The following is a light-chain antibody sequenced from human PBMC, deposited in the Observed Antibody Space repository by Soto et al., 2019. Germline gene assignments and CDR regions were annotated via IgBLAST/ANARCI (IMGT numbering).Light chain of an antibody. CDR2: GND. V-gene: IGLV1-47*01. J-gene: IGLJ3*02. CDR3: AAWDASLSGWV. CDR1: SSNIGSNH. Sequence: QSVLTQPPSTSGTPGQWVTISCSGSSSNIGSNHVYWYQQVPGTAPKLLIYGNDERPSGVPDRFSGSKSGTSASLAISGLRSEDEADYYCAAWDASLSGWVFGGGTQLTVL.